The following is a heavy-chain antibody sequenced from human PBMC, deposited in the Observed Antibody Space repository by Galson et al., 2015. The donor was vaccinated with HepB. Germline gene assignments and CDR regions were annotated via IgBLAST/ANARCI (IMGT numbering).Heavy chain of an antibody. CDR2: INSDGSST. Sequence: SLRLSCAASGFTFSSYWMHWVRQAPGKGLVWVSRINSDGSSTSYADSVKGRFTISRDNAKNTLFLQMNSLRAEYTAVYYCARDPPDYYNSSDYYNDPFFDNWGQGTLVTVSS. V-gene: IGHV3-74*01. CDR1: GFTFSSYW. D-gene: IGHD3-22*01. J-gene: IGHJ4*02. CDR3: ARDPPDYYNSSDYYNDPFFDN.